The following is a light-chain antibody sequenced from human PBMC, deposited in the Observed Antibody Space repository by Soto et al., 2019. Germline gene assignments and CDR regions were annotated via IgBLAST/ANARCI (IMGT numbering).Light chain of an antibody. Sequence: EGASLSGRVNNNKNSNYLAWYQQKPGQAPRLLIYGASTRDTGVPDRFSGSGSGTDFTLTISRLEAEDVAVYYCQQYRIIPLTFGGGSMVDIK. CDR3: QQYRIIPLT. V-gene: IGKV3-20*01. J-gene: IGKJ4*01. CDR2: GAS. CDR1: NNKNSNY.